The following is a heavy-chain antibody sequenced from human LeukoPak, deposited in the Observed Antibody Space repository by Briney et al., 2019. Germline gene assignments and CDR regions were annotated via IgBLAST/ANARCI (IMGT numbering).Heavy chain of an antibody. CDR3: ARDWSGFCSSTSCYPY. CDR2: ISSSSSYI. CDR1: GFTFSSYS. D-gene: IGHD2-2*01. V-gene: IGHV3-21*01. J-gene: IGHJ4*02. Sequence: PGGSLRLSCAASGFTFSSYSMNWVRQAPGKGLEWVSSISSSSSYIYYADSVKGRFTISRDNAKNSLYLQMNSLRAEDTAVYYCARDWSGFCSSTSCYPYWGQGTLVTVSS.